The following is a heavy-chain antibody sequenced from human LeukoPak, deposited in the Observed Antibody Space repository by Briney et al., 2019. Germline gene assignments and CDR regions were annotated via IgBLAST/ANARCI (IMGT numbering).Heavy chain of an antibody. CDR1: GFTFSSYS. CDR2: ISSSSSYI. Sequence: GGSLRLSCAASGFTFSSYSMNWVRQAPGKGLEWVSSISSSSSYIYYADSVKGRFTISRDNAKNSLYLQVNSLRAEDTAVYYCARGPLGYCSGGSCPYWGQGTLVTVSS. J-gene: IGHJ4*02. CDR3: ARGPLGYCSGGSCPY. D-gene: IGHD2-15*01. V-gene: IGHV3-21*01.